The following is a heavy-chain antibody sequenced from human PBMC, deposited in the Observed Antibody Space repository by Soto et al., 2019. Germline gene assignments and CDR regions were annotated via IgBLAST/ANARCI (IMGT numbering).Heavy chain of an antibody. V-gene: IGHV3-33*01. D-gene: IGHD5-18*01. CDR1: KFSFSSYN. CDR3: SSWIQITELYY. Sequence: GGSLRLSCAASKFSFSSYNMHWVRQAPGKGLEWVAGIWYDGTNENYADSVKGRFTISKDNSKSTLYLQMNSLRAEDTAVYYGSSWIQITELYYWGRGSLVTVAS. J-gene: IGHJ4*02. CDR2: IWYDGTNE.